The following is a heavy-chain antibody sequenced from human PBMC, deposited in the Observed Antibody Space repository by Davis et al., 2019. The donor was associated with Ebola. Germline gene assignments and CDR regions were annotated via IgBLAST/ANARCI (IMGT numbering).Heavy chain of an antibody. CDR2: MNPNSGNT. D-gene: IGHD1-1*01. J-gene: IGHJ5*02. V-gene: IGHV1-8*03. CDR1: GYTFTSYD. Sequence: ASVKVSCKASGYTFTSYDINWVRQATGQGLEWMGWMNPNSGNTGYAQKFQGRVTITRNTSISTAYMELSSLRSEDTAVYYCARGKGYWNPREFDPWGQGTLVTVSS. CDR3: ARGKGYWNPREFDP.